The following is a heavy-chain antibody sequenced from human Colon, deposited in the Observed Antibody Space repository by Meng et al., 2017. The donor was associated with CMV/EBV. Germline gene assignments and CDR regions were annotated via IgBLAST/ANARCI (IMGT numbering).Heavy chain of an antibody. Sequence: GESLKISCAASGFIVGSNYLAWVRQAPGKGLEWVSVIYSGGSTFYADSVKGRFTISRDNSKNTVYLQMNHLRVEDTAVYYCARPIRRGSYHWGQGTLVTVSS. J-gene: IGHJ4*02. CDR3: ARPIRRGSYH. CDR1: GFIVGSNY. V-gene: IGHV3-53*05. CDR2: IYSGGST. D-gene: IGHD1-26*01.